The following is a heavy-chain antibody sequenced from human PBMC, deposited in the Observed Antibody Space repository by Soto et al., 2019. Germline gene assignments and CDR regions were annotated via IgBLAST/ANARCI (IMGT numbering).Heavy chain of an antibody. D-gene: IGHD3-10*01. CDR3: ATGSLEFVMDV. Sequence: QVQLQESGPGLVKPSQTLSLTCTVSGGSISSGGYYWSWIRQHPGKGLEWIGYMYYSGSTYYNPSLQSRVTISVDTSKNQFSLKLSSVTAAGTAVYYCATGSLEFVMDVWGQGTTVTVSS. CDR1: GGSISSGGYY. V-gene: IGHV4-31*03. J-gene: IGHJ6*02. CDR2: MYYSGST.